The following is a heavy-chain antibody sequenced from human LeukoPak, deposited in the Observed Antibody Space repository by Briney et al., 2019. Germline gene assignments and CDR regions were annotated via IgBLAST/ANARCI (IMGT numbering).Heavy chain of an antibody. CDR2: IYYSGST. CDR1: GGSISSSSYY. J-gene: IGHJ4*02. CDR3: ARQRIVGATNERGYYFDY. V-gene: IGHV4-39*01. D-gene: IGHD1-26*01. Sequence: SETLPLTCTVSGGSISSSSYYWGWIRQPPGKGLEWIGSIYYSGSTYYNPSLKSRVTISVDTSKNQFSLKLSSVTAADTAVYYCARQRIVGATNERGYYFDYWGQGTLVTVSS.